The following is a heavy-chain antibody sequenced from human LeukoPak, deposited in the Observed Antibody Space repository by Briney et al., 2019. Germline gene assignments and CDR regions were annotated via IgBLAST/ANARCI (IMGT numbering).Heavy chain of an antibody. CDR3: ARRVVVPAAIVDWFDP. D-gene: IGHD2-2*01. Sequence: GASVKVSCKASGYTFTSYAMHWVRQAPGQRLEWMGWINAGNGNTKYSQKFQGRVTITRDTSASTAYMELSSVRSEDTAVYYCARRVVVPAAIVDWFDPWGQGTLVTVSS. CDR2: INAGNGNT. CDR1: GYTFTSYA. V-gene: IGHV1-3*01. J-gene: IGHJ5*02.